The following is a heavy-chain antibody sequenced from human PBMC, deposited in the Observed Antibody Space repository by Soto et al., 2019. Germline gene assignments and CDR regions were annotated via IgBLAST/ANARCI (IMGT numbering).Heavy chain of an antibody. CDR3: ARGHLGITTTATWYDFDY. Sequence: PSETLSLTCTVSGDSISSYYWTWIRQPPGKGLEYIGYIYYSGRTYYNPSLKSRVTISVDTSENQFSLKLSSVTAADTAVYYCARGHLGITTTATWYDFDYWGQGTLVTVS. V-gene: IGHV4-59*01. CDR2: IYYSGRT. J-gene: IGHJ4*02. D-gene: IGHD2-21*02. CDR1: GDSISSYY.